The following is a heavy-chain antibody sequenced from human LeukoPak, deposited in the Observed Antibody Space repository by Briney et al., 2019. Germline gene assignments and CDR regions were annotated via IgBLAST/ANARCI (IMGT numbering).Heavy chain of an antibody. CDR1: GFTVSSNY. D-gene: IGHD6-19*01. CDR2: IKQDGSEK. V-gene: IGHV3-7*01. J-gene: IGHJ3*02. Sequence: PGGSLRLSCAASGFTVSSNYMSWVRQAPGKGLEWVANIKQDGSEKYYVDSVKGRFTISRDNAKNSLYLQMNSLRAEDTAVYYCAREGWSEAFDIWGQGTMVTVSS. CDR3: AREGWSEAFDI.